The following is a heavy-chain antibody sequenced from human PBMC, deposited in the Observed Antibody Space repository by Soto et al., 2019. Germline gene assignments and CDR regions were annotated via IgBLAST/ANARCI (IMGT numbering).Heavy chain of an antibody. J-gene: IGHJ4*02. CDR3: ARDAVVGPTTRSHLDS. V-gene: IGHV1-46*01. CDR2: INPSDGST. D-gene: IGHD2-15*01. Sequence: WASVKVSCKASGDIFSNYHIHWVRQAPGQGLEWMGIINPSDGSTSYAEKFQGRVTVTTDTSTGTVYMELSNLKSADTAVYFCARDAVVGPTTRSHLDSWGQGTLVTVSS. CDR1: GDIFSNYH.